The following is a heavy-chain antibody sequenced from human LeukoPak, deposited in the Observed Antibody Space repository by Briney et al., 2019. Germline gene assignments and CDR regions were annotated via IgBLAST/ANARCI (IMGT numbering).Heavy chain of an antibody. D-gene: IGHD3-22*01. V-gene: IGHV1-8*03. CDR1: GYTFTSYD. J-gene: IGHJ4*02. CDR3: ARGLANQYYYDSSGYYFDY. CDR2: MNPNSGNT. Sequence: GASVKVSCKASGYTFTSYDINWVRQAIGQGLEWMGWMNPNSGNTGYAQKFQGRVTITRNTSISTAYMELSSLRSEDTAVYYCARGLANQYYYDSSGYYFDYWGQGTLVTVSS.